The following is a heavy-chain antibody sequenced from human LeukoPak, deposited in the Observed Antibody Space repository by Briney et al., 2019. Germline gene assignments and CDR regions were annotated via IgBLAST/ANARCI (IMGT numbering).Heavy chain of an antibody. CDR3: ATLNTPFDY. CDR1: GFTFSSYA. J-gene: IGHJ4*02. Sequence: GGSLRLSCAASGFTFSSYAMSWVRQAPGKGLEWVSSISSSGGNIYYAGSVRGRFTISRDNSKNTLYLQMSSLRAEDTAVYFCATLNTPFDYWGQGILVTVSS. D-gene: IGHD2-15*01. CDR2: ISSSGGNI. V-gene: IGHV3-23*01.